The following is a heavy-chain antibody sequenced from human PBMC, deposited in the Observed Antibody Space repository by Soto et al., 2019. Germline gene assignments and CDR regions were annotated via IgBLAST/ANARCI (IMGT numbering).Heavy chain of an antibody. V-gene: IGHV1-69*01. J-gene: IGHJ4*01. CDR2: IIPLFGTP. CDR3: ARDRDDYGSGNYYNRIDF. CDR1: GGIFSTYA. Sequence: QVQLVQSGAEVKKPGSSVKVSCKASGGIFSTYAISWLRQAPGQGLEWMGGIIPLFGTPNYTPRFQGRVTITADESTSTAYMELNRLRSEDTAVYYCARDRDDYGSGNYYNRIDFWGHGTLVTVSS. D-gene: IGHD3-10*01.